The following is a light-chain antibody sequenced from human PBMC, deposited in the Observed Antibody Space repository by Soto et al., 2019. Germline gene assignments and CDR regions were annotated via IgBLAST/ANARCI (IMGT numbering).Light chain of an antibody. CDR2: GAS. CDR3: QQYNNWPLT. J-gene: IGKJ1*01. Sequence: VMTQAPATLSVSPEERATLSCRASQTINNNIAWYQLKHGQAPRLLIYGASTRATDIPARFSGSGSGTEFTLTISSLQSEDFAVYYCQQYNNWPLTFGQGTKVDIK. V-gene: IGKV3-15*01. CDR1: QTINNN.